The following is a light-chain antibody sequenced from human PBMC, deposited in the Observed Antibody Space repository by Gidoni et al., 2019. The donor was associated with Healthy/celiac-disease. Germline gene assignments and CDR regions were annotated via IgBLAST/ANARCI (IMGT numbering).Light chain of an antibody. J-gene: IGKJ4*01. Sequence: AIRMTQSPSSFSASTGDRVTITCRASQGISSYLAWYQQKPGKAPKLLLYAASTLQSGVPSRFSGSGSGTDCTLTISCLQSEDFATYYCQQYYSYPPTFXGXTKVEIK. CDR2: AAS. CDR3: QQYYSYPPT. CDR1: QGISSY. V-gene: IGKV1-8*01.